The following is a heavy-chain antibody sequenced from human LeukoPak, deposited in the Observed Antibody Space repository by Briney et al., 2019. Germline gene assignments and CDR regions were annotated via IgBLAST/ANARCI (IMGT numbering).Heavy chain of an antibody. D-gene: IGHD2-21*02. Sequence: PSETLSLTCTVSGGSISSSSYYWGWIRQPPGKGLEWIGSIYYSGSTYYNPSLKSRVTISVDTSKNQFSLKLSSVTAADTAVYYCARRGGDHLTYYYYYMDVWGKGTTVTISS. CDR1: GGSISSSSYY. CDR2: IYYSGST. CDR3: ARRGGDHLTYYYYYMDV. V-gene: IGHV4-39*01. J-gene: IGHJ6*03.